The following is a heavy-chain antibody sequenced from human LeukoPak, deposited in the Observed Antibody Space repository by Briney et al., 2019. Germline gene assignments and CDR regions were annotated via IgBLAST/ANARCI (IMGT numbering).Heavy chain of an antibody. CDR1: GFTFSSYS. CDR3: ARGYCGGDCYPNDAFDI. CDR2: ISTRSSYM. V-gene: IGHV3-21*01. Sequence: KPGGSLRLSCAASGFTFSSYSMNWVRQAPGKGLEWVSSISTRSSYMYYGDSVKGRFTISRDNAENSLYPQMNSLRAEDTAVYYCARGYCGGDCYPNDAFDIWGQGTMVTVSS. J-gene: IGHJ3*02. D-gene: IGHD2-21*02.